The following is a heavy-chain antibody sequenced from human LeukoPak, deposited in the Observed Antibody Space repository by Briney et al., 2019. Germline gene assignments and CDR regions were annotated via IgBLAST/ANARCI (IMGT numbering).Heavy chain of an antibody. CDR2: ISSSGSTI. CDR3: ASVGTSSDYQFDY. V-gene: IGHV3-11*01. D-gene: IGHD3-22*01. J-gene: IGHJ4*02. CDR1: GFTFSDYY. Sequence: GGSLRLSCSASGFTFSDYYMNWIRQAPGKGLEWVSYISSSGSTIYYADSVKGRFTVSRDNAKNSLYLQMNSLRAEDTAVYYCASVGTSSDYQFDYWGQGTLVTVSS.